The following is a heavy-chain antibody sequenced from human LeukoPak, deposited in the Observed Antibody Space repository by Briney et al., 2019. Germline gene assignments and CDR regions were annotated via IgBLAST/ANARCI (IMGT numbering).Heavy chain of an antibody. Sequence: GGSLRLSCAASGFTFSSYNMNWVRQAPGKGLEWVSYISSSSTIYYADSVKGRFTISRDNAKNSLYLQMNSLRAEDTAVYYCASAFRYCSGGSCYGGVAFDIWGQGTMVTVSS. CDR1: GFTFSSYN. CDR3: ASAFRYCSGGSCYGGVAFDI. CDR2: ISSSSTI. J-gene: IGHJ3*02. D-gene: IGHD2-15*01. V-gene: IGHV3-48*04.